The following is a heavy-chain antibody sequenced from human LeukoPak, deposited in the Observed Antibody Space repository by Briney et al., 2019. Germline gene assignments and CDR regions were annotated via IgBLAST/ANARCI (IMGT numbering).Heavy chain of an antibody. CDR3: ARDFPGQPLYNWFDP. CDR1: GGSFSGYY. D-gene: IGHD3-10*01. Sequence: SETLSLTCAVYGGSFSGYYWSWIRQPPGKGLEWIGEINHSGSTNYNPSLKSRVTISVDTSKNQFSLKLSSVTAADTAVYYCARDFPGQPLYNWFDPWGQGTLVTVSS. J-gene: IGHJ5*02. CDR2: INHSGST. V-gene: IGHV4-34*01.